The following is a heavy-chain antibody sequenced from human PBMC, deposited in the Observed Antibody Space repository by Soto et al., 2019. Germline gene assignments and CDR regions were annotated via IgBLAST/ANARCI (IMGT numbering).Heavy chain of an antibody. Sequence: GGSLRLSCATSGFTFSKAWVGWVRQAPGKGLEWVGRIMSKTDGGTTDYAAPVKGRFTISRDDSKSTLYLQMNSLKTEDTAFYYCTTDSGMSPYSFDYWGQGTLVTVSS. CDR2: IMSKTDGGTT. CDR3: TTDSGMSPYSFDY. J-gene: IGHJ4*02. CDR1: GFTFSKAW. D-gene: IGHD1-26*01. V-gene: IGHV3-15*01.